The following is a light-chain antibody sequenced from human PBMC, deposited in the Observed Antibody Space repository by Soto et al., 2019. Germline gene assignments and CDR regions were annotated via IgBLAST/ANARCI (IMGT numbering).Light chain of an antibody. J-gene: IGLJ3*02. V-gene: IGLV2-8*01. CDR3: CSYAGSNNFWV. CDR1: SSDVGGYNY. CDR2: DVT. Sequence: QSVLTQPPSATGSPGQSVTISCTGTSSDVGGYNYVSWYQQYPGKGPKLIIYDVTERPSGVPDRFSGSKSGNTASLTVSGLQAEDEADYYCCSYAGSNNFWVFGGGTQLTV.